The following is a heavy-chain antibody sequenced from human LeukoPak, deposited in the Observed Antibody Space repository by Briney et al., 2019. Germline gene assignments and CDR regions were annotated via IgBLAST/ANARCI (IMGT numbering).Heavy chain of an antibody. D-gene: IGHD2-2*01. CDR3: AIVRYGITNRCYDREFDN. CDR2: IYYSGNT. J-gene: IGHJ4*02. Sequence: SETLSLTCTDSGGSISNYYWSWLRQPPGKGLEWIGYIYYSGNTNYNPSLKSRVTISVDTSKNQFSLKLNSVTAADTAVYYCAIVRYGITNRCYDREFDNWGQGTLVTVSS. V-gene: IGHV4-59*01. CDR1: GGSISNYY.